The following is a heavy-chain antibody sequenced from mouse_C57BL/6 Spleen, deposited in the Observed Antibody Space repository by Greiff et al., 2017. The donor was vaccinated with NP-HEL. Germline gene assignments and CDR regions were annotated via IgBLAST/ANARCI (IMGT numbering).Heavy chain of an antibody. CDR3: ARSGYDYDWFAY. Sequence: VQLQQSGPELVKPGASVKISCKASGYAFSSSWMNWVKQRPGKGLEWIGRIYPGDGDTNYNGKFKGKATLTADKSSSTAYMQLSSLTSEDSAVYFCARSGYDYDWFAYGGQRTLVTVSA. CDR2: IYPGDGDT. V-gene: IGHV1-82*01. D-gene: IGHD2-4*01. J-gene: IGHJ3*01. CDR1: GYAFSSSW.